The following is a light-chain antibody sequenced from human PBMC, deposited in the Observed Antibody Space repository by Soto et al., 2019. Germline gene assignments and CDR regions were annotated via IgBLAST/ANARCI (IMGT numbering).Light chain of an antibody. V-gene: IGKV1D-16*01. J-gene: IGKJ3*01. Sequence: DIQMTQSPSSLSASVGDRVTITCRASQGIKYWLAWYQQKPDEAPKSLIYDASTLQSGVPSRFSGSGSGTDFSFTISSLQPEDFATYYCQQYSTYPFTFGPGTKVDLK. CDR2: DAS. CDR3: QQYSTYPFT. CDR1: QGIKYW.